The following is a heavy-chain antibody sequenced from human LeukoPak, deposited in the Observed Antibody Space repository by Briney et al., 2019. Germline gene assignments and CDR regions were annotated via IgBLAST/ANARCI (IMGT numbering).Heavy chain of an antibody. CDR3: ASVFVETAYMDV. D-gene: IGHD2-21*01. CDR1: GGSISSYY. J-gene: IGHJ6*03. CDR2: VYYSGTT. V-gene: IGHV4-59*08. Sequence: PSETLSLTCTVSGGSISSYYWSWIRQPPGKGLEWIGYVYYSGTTNYNPSLKSRVTISVDTSKNQFSLKLSSVTAADTAVYYCASVFVETAYMDVWGKGTTVTVSS.